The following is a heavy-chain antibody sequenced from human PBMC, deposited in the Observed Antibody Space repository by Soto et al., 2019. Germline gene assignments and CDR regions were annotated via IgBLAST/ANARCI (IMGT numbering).Heavy chain of an antibody. CDR3: AKDSTNEYVWGSYRYYFNY. Sequence: GGSLRLSXEASGFPFSSYAMSWVRQAPGKGLEWVSGISGSGDRTHYVDSVKGRFTISRDNSKNTLYLQMNSLRVEDTAVYYCAKDSTNEYVWGSYRYYFNYWGQGTLVTVSS. CDR1: GFPFSSYA. V-gene: IGHV3-23*01. J-gene: IGHJ4*02. CDR2: ISGSGDRT. D-gene: IGHD3-16*02.